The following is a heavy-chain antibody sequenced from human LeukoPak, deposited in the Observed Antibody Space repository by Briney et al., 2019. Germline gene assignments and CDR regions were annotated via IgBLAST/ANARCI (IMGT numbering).Heavy chain of an antibody. CDR2: VSGGGGSA. D-gene: IGHD3-3*01. Sequence: GGSLRLSCVASGFTFSGYAMSWVRQAPGKRLEWVSAVSGGGGSAYYADSVKGRFTISRDNSKNTLYLQTNSLKVEDTAIYFCAKIGDYDFWSGPNEGHFDYWGQGTLVTVSS. CDR3: AKIGDYDFWSGPNEGHFDY. V-gene: IGHV3-23*01. CDR1: GFTFSGYA. J-gene: IGHJ4*02.